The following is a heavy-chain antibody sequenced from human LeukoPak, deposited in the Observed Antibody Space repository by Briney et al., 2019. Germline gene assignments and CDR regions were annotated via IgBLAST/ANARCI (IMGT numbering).Heavy chain of an antibody. CDR1: GGSFSGYY. CDR2: INHSGST. D-gene: IGHD2-15*01. CDR3: ARDAAQYCSGGSCYFGAWFDS. J-gene: IGHJ5*01. V-gene: IGHV4-34*01. Sequence: SETLSLTCAVYGGSFSGYYWSWIRQPPGKGLEWIGEINHSGSTNYNPSLKSRVTISVDTSKNQFSLKLSSVTAADTAVYYCARDAAQYCSGGSCYFGAWFDSWGQGTLVTVSS.